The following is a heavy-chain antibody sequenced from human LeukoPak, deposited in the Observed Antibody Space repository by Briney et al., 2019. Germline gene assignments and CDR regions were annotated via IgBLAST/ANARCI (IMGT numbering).Heavy chain of an antibody. D-gene: IGHD6-6*01. V-gene: IGHV4-59*01. CDR2: IYYSGST. CDR3: ARDSSSSIHFDS. CDR1: GGSISSYY. J-gene: IGHJ4*02. Sequence: SETLSLTCTVSGGSISSYYWSWIRQPPGKRLEWIGNIYYSGSTNYNPSLKSRVTISVDTSKNQFSLKLSSVTAADTAVYCCARDSSSSIHFDSWGQGTLVTVSS.